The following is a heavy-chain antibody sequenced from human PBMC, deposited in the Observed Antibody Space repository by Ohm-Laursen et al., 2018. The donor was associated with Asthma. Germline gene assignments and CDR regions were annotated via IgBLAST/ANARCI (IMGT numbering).Heavy chain of an antibody. CDR3: ARDISDYYYYGMDV. J-gene: IGHJ6*02. V-gene: IGHV3-23*01. D-gene: IGHD1-14*01. Sequence: SLRLSCTASGFTFSSYAMSWVRQAPGKGLEWVSAISGSGGSTYYADSVKGRFTISRDNSKNTLYLQMNSLRAEDTAVYYCARDISDYYYYGMDVWGQGTTVTVSS. CDR1: GFTFSSYA. CDR2: ISGSGGST.